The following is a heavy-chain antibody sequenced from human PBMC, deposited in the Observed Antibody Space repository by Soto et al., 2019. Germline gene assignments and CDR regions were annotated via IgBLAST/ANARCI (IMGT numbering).Heavy chain of an antibody. CDR2: INPSGGST. CDR3: ARDKATKNPIVYDCWGGYWDRFYY. J-gene: IGHJ4*02. Sequence: ASVKVSCKASGYTFTSYYMHWVRQAPGQGLEWMGIINPSGGSTSYAQKFQGRVTMTRDTSTSTDYMELSSLRSEDTAVYYCARDKATKNPIVYDCWGGYWDRFYYWGQGSLDTVSA. D-gene: IGHD3-3*01. V-gene: IGHV1-46*03. CDR1: GYTFTSYY.